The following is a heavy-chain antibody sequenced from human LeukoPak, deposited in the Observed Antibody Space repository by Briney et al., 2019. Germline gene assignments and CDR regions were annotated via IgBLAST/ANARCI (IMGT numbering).Heavy chain of an antibody. V-gene: IGHV3-23*01. CDR3: AKNVVVKRYIDY. D-gene: IGHD2-15*01. CDR1: GFTFSNHA. J-gene: IGHJ4*02. CDR2: ISGSGRTT. Sequence: GGSLRLSCAASGFTFSNHAMRWVRQTPGKGVQWVSVISGSGRTTEYADSVKGRFTISRDNSKNTLSLQMNRLRVEDTAIYYCAKNVVVKRYIDYWGQGTLVTVSS.